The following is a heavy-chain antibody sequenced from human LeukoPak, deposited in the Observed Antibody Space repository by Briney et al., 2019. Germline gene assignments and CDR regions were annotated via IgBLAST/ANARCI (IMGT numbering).Heavy chain of an antibody. V-gene: IGHV4-59*08. CDR1: GGSISSYY. D-gene: IGHD2-2*01. CDR3: ATGPAAIGRDY. CDR2: IYYSGST. Sequence: SETLSLTCTVSGGSISSYYWSWIRQPPGEGLEWIGYIYYSGSTNYNPSLKSRVTISVDTSKNQFSLKLSSVTAADTAVYYCATGPAAIGRDYWGQGTLVTVSS. J-gene: IGHJ4*02.